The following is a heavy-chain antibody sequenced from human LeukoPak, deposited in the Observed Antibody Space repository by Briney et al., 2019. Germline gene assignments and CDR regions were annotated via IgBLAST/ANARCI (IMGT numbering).Heavy chain of an antibody. CDR2: IYYSGST. V-gene: IGHV4-59*01. CDR3: ARGQYYYGSGSYPSPNAFDI. D-gene: IGHD3-10*01. J-gene: IGHJ3*02. CDR1: GGSISSYY. Sequence: SETLSLTCTVSGGSISSYYWSWIRQPPGKGLEWIGYIYYSGSTNYNPSLKSRVTISVNTSKNQFSLKLSSVTAADTAVYYCARGQYYYGSGSYPSPNAFDIWGQGTMVTVSS.